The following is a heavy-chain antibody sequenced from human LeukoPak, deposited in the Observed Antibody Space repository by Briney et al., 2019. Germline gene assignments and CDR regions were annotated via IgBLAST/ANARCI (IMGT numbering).Heavy chain of an antibody. J-gene: IGHJ4*02. V-gene: IGHV3-11*01. Sequence: GGSLRLSCAASGFTFSDYYMSWIRQAPGKGLEWVSYISSSGSTIYYADSVKGRFTISRDNAKNSLYLQMNSLRAGDTAVYYCARVNRYCSSTSCRFLDYWGQGTLVTVSS. CDR2: ISSSGSTI. CDR1: GFTFSDYY. CDR3: ARVNRYCSSTSCRFLDY. D-gene: IGHD2-2*01.